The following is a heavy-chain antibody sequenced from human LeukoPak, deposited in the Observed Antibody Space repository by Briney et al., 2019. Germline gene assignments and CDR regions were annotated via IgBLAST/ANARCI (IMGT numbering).Heavy chain of an antibody. CDR1: GYTFSGYH. CDR2: INPNSGGT. Sequence: ASVKVSCKASGYTFSGYHMHWVRQAPGQGLEWMGWINPNSGGTNYAQKFQGRVSITRDTSISTAYMELSRLRSDDTAVYYCAREERGDSGGYYKGYWGQGTLVTVSS. J-gene: IGHJ4*02. V-gene: IGHV1-2*02. CDR3: AREERGDSGGYYKGY. D-gene: IGHD3-22*01.